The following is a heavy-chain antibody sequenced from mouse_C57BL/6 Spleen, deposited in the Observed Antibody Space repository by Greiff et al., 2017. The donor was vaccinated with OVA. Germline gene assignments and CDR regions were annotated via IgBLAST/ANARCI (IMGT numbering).Heavy chain of an antibody. CDR1: GYTFTEYT. CDR3: AGHEPPDGYYPAWFAY. CDR2: FYPGSGSI. D-gene: IGHD2-3*01. V-gene: IGHV1-62-2*01. Sequence: QVQLQQSGAELVKPGASVKLSCKASGYTFTEYTIHWVKQRPGQGLEWIGWFYPGSGSIKYNEKFKDKATLTADKSSSTVYMESSRMTSEVSAVYFCAGHEPPDGYYPAWFAYWGQGTLVTVSA. J-gene: IGHJ3*01.